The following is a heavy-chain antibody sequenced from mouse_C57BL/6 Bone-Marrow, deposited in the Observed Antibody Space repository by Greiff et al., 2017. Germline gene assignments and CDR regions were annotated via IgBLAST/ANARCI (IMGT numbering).Heavy chain of an antibody. CDR1: GYTFTSYW. Sequence: QVQLQQPGAELVKPGASVKLSCKASGYTFTSYWMHWVKQRPGQGLEWIGMIHPNSGSTNYNEKFKSKATLTVDKSSSTAYMQLSSLTSEDSAVYYCARPLIYYYGSSFDYWGQGTTRTVSS. CDR3: ARPLIYYYGSSFDY. J-gene: IGHJ2*01. V-gene: IGHV1-64*01. D-gene: IGHD1-1*01. CDR2: IHPNSGST.